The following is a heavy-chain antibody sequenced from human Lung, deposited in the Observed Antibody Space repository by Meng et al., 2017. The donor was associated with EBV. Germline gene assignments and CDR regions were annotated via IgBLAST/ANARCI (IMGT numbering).Heavy chain of an antibody. D-gene: IGHD2-15*01. CDR1: GYTFNNYG. CDR3: ARDRGQDTVVVVADRGFDP. V-gene: IGHV1-18*01. Sequence: QVQLVQSGAEVKKPGASVKVSCRASGYTFNNYGLNWVRQAPGQGLEWMGWISPYIGNTNYAQRFQGRLTLTTDTSTDTAYMELRSLSPDDTAIYYCARDRGQDTVVVVADRGFDPWGQGTLVNVSS. CDR2: ISPYIGNT. J-gene: IGHJ5*02.